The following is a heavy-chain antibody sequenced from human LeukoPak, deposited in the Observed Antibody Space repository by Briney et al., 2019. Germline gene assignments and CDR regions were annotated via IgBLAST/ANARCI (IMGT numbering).Heavy chain of an antibody. D-gene: IGHD1-26*01. CDR2: LSPNSGGT. CDR3: VREHSWDANWFDP. V-gene: IGHV1-2*02. J-gene: IGHJ5*02. CDR1: GYTFTAYY. Sequence: ASVKVSCKAFGYTFTAYYMHWVRQSPGQRLECMGWLSPNSGGTNYAQKFQGRVTMTRDTSISTVYMELSRLRSDDTAVYYCVREHSWDANWFDPWGQGTLVTVSS.